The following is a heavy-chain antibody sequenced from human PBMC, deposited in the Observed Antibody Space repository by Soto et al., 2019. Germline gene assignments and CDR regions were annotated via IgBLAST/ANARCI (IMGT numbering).Heavy chain of an antibody. D-gene: IGHD6-6*01. V-gene: IGHV3-64*01. CDR3: ARRARPDFYHMDV. Sequence: EVQLAESGGGLAQPGGSLRLSCAASGFTLSGYAMDWVRQAPGKGLEYVSGISSNGGGTYYANSVQGRFTISRDNSKNTVYLQMGSLRPEDMAVYYCARRARPDFYHMDVWGKGTTVTGSS. J-gene: IGHJ6*03. CDR1: GFTLSGYA. CDR2: ISSNGGGT.